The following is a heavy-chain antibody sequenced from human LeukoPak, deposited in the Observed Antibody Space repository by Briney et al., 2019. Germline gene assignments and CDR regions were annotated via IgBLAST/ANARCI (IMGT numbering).Heavy chain of an antibody. CDR3: ARDCSSTSCKGYYYGMDV. J-gene: IGHJ6*02. V-gene: IGHV3-33*01. D-gene: IGHD2-2*01. CDR2: IWYDGSNK. CDR1: GFTFSIYG. Sequence: PGRSLRLSCAAAGFTFSIYGMHWVRQAPGKGLGWVAVIWYDGSNKYYEDSVKGRFTISRDNSKNTLYLQMNSLRAEDTAVYYCARDCSSTSCKGYYYGMDVWGQGTTVTVSS.